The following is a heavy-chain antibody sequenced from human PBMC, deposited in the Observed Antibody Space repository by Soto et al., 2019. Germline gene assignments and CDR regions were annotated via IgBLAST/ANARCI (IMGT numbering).Heavy chain of an antibody. V-gene: IGHV1-18*01. D-gene: IGHD2-21*02. CDR3: ASTRNLAYCGGHCGWFDP. J-gene: IGHJ5*02. CDR2: ISAYNGNT. CDR1: GYTFTSYG. Sequence: ASVKVSCKASGYTFTSYGISWVRQAPGQGLEWMGWISAYNGNTNYAQKLQGRVTMTTDTSTSTAYMELRSLRSDDTAVYYCASTRNLAYCGGHCGWFDPWGQGTLVTVAS.